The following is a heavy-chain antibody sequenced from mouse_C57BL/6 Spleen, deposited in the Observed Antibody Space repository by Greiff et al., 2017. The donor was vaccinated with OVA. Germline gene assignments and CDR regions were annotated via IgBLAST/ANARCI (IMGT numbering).Heavy chain of an antibody. CDR2: ISDGGSYT. CDR1: GFTFSSYA. Sequence: EVKLMESGGGLVKPGGSLKLSCAASGFTFSSYAMSWVRQTPEKRLEWVATISDGGSYTYYPDNVKGRFTISRDNAKNNLYLQMSHLKSEDTAMYYCARGGHFTASYCIDYWGQGTSLTVSS. J-gene: IGHJ2*02. V-gene: IGHV5-4*03. CDR3: ARGGHFTASYCIDY. D-gene: IGHD1-1*01.